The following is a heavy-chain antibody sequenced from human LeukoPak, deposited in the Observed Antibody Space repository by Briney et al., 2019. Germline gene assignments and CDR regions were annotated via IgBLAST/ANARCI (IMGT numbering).Heavy chain of an antibody. Sequence: GESLKISCKGSGYSFTSYWIGWVRQMPGKGLEWMGIIYPGDSDTRYSPSFQGQVTISADKSISTAYLQWSSLKASDTAMYYCARRGYDLLIAVAGTIGWYFDYWGQGTLVTVSS. CDR1: GYSFTSYW. J-gene: IGHJ4*02. CDR2: IYPGDSDT. CDR3: ARRGYDLLIAVAGTIGWYFDY. V-gene: IGHV5-51*01. D-gene: IGHD6-19*01.